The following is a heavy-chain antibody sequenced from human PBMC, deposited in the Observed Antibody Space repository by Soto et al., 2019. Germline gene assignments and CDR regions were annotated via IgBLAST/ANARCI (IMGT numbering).Heavy chain of an antibody. CDR1: GGSISSGGYS. CDR2: IYHSGST. V-gene: IGHV4-30-2*01. Sequence: SETLSLTCAVSGGSISSGGYSWSWIRQPPGKGLEWIGYIYHSGSTYYNPSLKSRVTISVDRSKNQFSLKLSSVTAADTAVYYCARVAASTMLGQWFDHWGQGTLVTVSS. D-gene: IGHD3-22*01. CDR3: ARVAASTMLGQWFDH. J-gene: IGHJ5*02.